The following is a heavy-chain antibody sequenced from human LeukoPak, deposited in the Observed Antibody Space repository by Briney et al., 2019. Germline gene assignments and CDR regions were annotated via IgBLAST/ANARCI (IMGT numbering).Heavy chain of an antibody. CDR1: GFTFSSYW. Sequence: GGSLRLSCAASGFTFSSYWMSWVRQAPGKGLEWVANIKQDGSEKYYVDSVKGRFTISRDNAKNSLYLEMNSLRAEDTAVYYCARAGRRDGYNYPLDFDYWGQGTLVTVSS. CDR2: IKQDGSEK. D-gene: IGHD5-24*01. J-gene: IGHJ4*02. CDR3: ARAGRRDGYNYPLDFDY. V-gene: IGHV3-7*04.